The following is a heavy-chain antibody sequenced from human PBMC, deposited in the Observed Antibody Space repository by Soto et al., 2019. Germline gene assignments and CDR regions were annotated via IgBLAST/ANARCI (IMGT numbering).Heavy chain of an antibody. Sequence: EVQLLESGGGLVQPGGSLRLSCAASGFPFNSYAISWVRQGPGKGLEWVAASTGPGGSTYNEDSVKGRFTVSRDNSKKTVYLQMNDLRPDDTAVYYCATWHEREHAYDVWGQGTTVTVSS. CDR2: STGPGGST. V-gene: IGHV3-23*01. CDR1: GFPFNSYA. D-gene: IGHD1-1*01. CDR3: ATWHEREHAYDV. J-gene: IGHJ3*01.